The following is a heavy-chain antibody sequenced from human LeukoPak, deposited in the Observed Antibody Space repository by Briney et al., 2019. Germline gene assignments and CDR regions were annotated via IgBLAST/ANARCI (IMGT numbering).Heavy chain of an antibody. V-gene: IGHV4-34*01. CDR1: GGSFSGYY. D-gene: IGHD3-3*01. CDR2: INHSGST. J-gene: IGHJ6*04. CDR3: AREVTYYDFWSGYYSSRKADV. Sequence: SETLSLTCAVYGGSFSGYYWSWNRQPPGKGLEWIGEINHSGSTNYNPSLKSRVTISVDTSKNQFSLKLSSVTAADTAVYYCAREVTYYDFWSGYYSSRKADVWGKGTTVTVSS.